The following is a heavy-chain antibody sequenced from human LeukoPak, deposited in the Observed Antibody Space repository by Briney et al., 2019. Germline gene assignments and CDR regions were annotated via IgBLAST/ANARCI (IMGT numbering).Heavy chain of an antibody. Sequence: PSETLSLTCTVSGGSISSYXWXWIRQPPGXXXXWIGYMSXSGSTNXXPSLXGRXXXSVDTSKNQFSLKLSSVTAADTAVYYCARHVETSVVLRYWGRGTLVTVSS. CDR1: GGSISSYX. V-gene: IGHV4-59*01. CDR2: MSXSGST. D-gene: IGHD5-18*01. J-gene: IGHJ4*02. CDR3: ARHVETSVVLRY.